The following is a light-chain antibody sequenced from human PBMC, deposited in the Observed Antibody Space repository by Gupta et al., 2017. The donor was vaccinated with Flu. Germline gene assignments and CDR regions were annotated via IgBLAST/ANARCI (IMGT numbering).Light chain of an antibody. CDR1: SSNIGNNA. CDR2: YDD. J-gene: IGLJ1*01. V-gene: IGLV1-36*01. CDR3: AAWDDSLNGHV. Sequence: SVLTQPPSVSEAPRQRVTISCSGSSSNIGNNAVTWYQQLPGKAPNLLIYYDDRRASGVADRFSGSKYGTSASLASSGLQAEEEADYYCAAWDDSLNGHVFGNGTKVTVL.